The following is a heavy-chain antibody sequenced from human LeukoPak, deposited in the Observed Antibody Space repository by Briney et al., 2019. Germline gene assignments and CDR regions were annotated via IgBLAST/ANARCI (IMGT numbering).Heavy chain of an antibody. CDR1: GDSVSSNSAA. CDR3: ARGGRIQLWSYFDY. J-gene: IGHJ4*02. CDR2: TYYRSKWYN. Sequence: SQTLSLTCAISGDSVSSNSAAWNWIRQSPSRGLEWLGGTYYRSKWYNDYAVSVKSRITINPDTSKNQFSLQLNSVTPEDTAVYYCARGGRIQLWSYFDYWGQGTLVTVSS. V-gene: IGHV6-1*01. D-gene: IGHD5-18*01.